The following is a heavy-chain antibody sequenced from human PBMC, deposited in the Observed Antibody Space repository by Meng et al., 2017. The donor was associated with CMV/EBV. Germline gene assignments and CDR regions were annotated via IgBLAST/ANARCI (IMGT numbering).Heavy chain of an antibody. V-gene: IGHV3-33*06. CDR2: LWYDGSNK. J-gene: IGHJ4*02. D-gene: IGHD2-2*03. CDR1: GFTFSSYA. CDR3: AKAGYCSSTSCYEIDY. Sequence: GGSLRLSCAASGFTFSSYAMHWVRQAPGKGLEWVAVLWYDGSNKYYADSVKGRFTISRDNSKNTLYLQMNSLRAEDTAVYYCAKAGYCSSTSCYEIDYWGQGTLVTVSS.